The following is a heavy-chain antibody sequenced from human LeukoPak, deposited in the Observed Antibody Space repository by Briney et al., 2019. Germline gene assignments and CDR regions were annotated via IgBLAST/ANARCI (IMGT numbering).Heavy chain of an antibody. CDR1: GGSISSSSYY. J-gene: IGHJ4*02. Sequence: PSETLSLTCTVSGGSISSSSYYWGWIRQPPGKGLEWIGSIYYSGSTYYNPSLKSRVTISVDTSKNQFSLKLNSVTAADTAVFYCAANSADYNTLGSSYKVWGQGTLVTVSS. V-gene: IGHV4-39*01. CDR2: IYYSGST. D-gene: IGHD3-10*01. CDR3: AANSADYNTLGSSYKV.